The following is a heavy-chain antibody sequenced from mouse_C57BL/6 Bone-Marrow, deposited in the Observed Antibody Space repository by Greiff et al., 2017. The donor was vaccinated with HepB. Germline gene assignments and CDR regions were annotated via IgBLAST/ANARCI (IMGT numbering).Heavy chain of an antibody. CDR2: IYPRSGNT. D-gene: IGHD1-1*01. Sequence: VQLQESGAELARPGASVKLSCKASGYTFTSYGISWVKQSTGQGLEWIGEIYPRSGNTYYNEKFKGKATLTADKSSSTAYMELRSLTSEDSAVYVCARGRYYYGHWYFDVWGTGTTVTVSS. CDR3: ARGRYYYGHWYFDV. V-gene: IGHV1-81*01. CDR1: GYTFTSYG. J-gene: IGHJ1*03.